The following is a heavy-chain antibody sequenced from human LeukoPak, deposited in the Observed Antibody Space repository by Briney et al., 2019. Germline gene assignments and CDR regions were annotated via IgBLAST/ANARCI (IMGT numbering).Heavy chain of an antibody. Sequence: SETLSLTCAVYGGSFSGYYWSWIRPPPGKGLEWIGEINHSGSTNYNPSLKSRVTISVDTSKNQSSLKLSSVTAADTAVYYCARGSSGVRGVYSPRPLGYWGQGTLVTVSS. CDR3: ARGSSGVRGVYSPRPLGY. CDR1: GGSFSGYY. J-gene: IGHJ4*02. V-gene: IGHV4-34*01. CDR2: INHSGST. D-gene: IGHD3-10*01.